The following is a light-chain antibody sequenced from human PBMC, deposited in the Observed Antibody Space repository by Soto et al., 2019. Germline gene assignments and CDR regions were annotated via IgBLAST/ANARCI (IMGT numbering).Light chain of an antibody. V-gene: IGKV3-20*01. CDR1: QSVSSSY. CDR3: QHGGT. CDR2: GAS. Sequence: EIVLTQSPGTLSLSPGERATLSCRASQSVSSSYLAWYQQKPGQAPRLLIYGASSRATGIPDRFSGSGSGTDFTLTISGLEPEDFAVYYCQHGGTFGQGTKVEIK. J-gene: IGKJ1*01.